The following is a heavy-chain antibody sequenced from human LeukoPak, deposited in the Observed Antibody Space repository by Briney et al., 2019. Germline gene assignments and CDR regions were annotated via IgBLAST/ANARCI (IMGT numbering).Heavy chain of an antibody. CDR2: ISYSSETI. Sequence: GRSLRLSCAASGFPFDEHAMYWVRQAPGKGLEWVSGISYSSETIGYVDSVKGRFTIARDNAKNSVYLEMNSLRADDTAVYYCARSARLMKGVVEVTALDDWGQGTLVTVSS. CDR3: ARSARLMKGVVEVTALDD. V-gene: IGHV3-9*01. J-gene: IGHJ4*02. D-gene: IGHD3-3*01. CDR1: GFPFDEHA.